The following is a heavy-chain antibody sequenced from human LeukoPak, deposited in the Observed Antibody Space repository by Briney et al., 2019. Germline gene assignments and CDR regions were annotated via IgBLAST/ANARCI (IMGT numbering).Heavy chain of an antibody. CDR1: GYTFTGYY. CDR2: INPNSGGT. Sequence: ASVKVSCKASGYTFTGYYMHWVRQAPGQGLEWMGRINPNSGGTNYAQKFQGRVTMTRDTSISTAYMELSRLRSDDTAVYYCARWSQIYDFWSGYQNLSFDYWGQGTLVTVSS. D-gene: IGHD3-3*01. J-gene: IGHJ4*02. CDR3: ARWSQIYDFWSGYQNLSFDY. V-gene: IGHV1-2*06.